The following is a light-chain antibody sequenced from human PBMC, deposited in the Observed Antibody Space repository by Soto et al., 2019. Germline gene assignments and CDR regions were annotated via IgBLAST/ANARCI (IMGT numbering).Light chain of an antibody. V-gene: IGKV3-15*01. CDR2: SAS. CDR1: QSISTE. J-gene: IGKJ2*01. CDR3: QQGHNWPLT. Sequence: EIVMTQSPATLSVSPGERATLSCRASQSISTELAWYQQKPGQPPRLLLYSASTRATGVPARCTGSGSGSEFTLTISGLQSEDFAVYYCQQGHNWPLTFGQGTRLEI.